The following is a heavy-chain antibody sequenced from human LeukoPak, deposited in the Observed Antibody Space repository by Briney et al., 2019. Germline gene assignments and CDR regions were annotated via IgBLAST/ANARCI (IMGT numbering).Heavy chain of an antibody. CDR1: GYTFTVYY. V-gene: IGHV1-2*02. CDR2: INPNSGGT. Sequence: ASVNVSFTASGYTFTVYYMHWIRHAPGQGLELMGWINPNSGGTNYSQKFQGRVTMTRDTSISTAYMELSRLRSDDTAVYYCARSIVVVVAATYFDYWGQGTLVTVSS. CDR3: ARSIVVVVAATYFDY. J-gene: IGHJ4*02. D-gene: IGHD2-15*01.